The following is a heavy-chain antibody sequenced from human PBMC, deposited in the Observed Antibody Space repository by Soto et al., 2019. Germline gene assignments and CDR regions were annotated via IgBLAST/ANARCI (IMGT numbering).Heavy chain of an antibody. D-gene: IGHD3-10*01. CDR3: ARLHWHPRGKHYYYYDTDV. CDR1: GYTFTSYD. CDR2: MNPNSGNT. Sequence: GASVKVSCKASGYTFTSYDINWVRQATGQGLEWMGWMNPNSGNTGYAQKFQGRVTMTRNTSISTAYMELSSLRPEDTAVYYCARLHWHPRGKHYYYYDTDVWGKGTTVTVSS. J-gene: IGHJ6*04. V-gene: IGHV1-8*01.